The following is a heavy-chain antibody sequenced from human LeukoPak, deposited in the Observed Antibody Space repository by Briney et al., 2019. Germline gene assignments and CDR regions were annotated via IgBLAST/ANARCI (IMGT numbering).Heavy chain of an antibody. CDR2: INAGNGNT. Sequence: ASVKVSCKASGYTFTSYAMHWVRQAPGQRLEWMGWINAGNGNTKYSQKFQGRVTITRDTSASTAYMELSSLRSEDTAVYYCARVPSYCSSTSCFDAFDIWGQGTMVTVSS. CDR1: GYTFTSYA. D-gene: IGHD2-2*01. J-gene: IGHJ3*02. V-gene: IGHV1-3*01. CDR3: ARVPSYCSSTSCFDAFDI.